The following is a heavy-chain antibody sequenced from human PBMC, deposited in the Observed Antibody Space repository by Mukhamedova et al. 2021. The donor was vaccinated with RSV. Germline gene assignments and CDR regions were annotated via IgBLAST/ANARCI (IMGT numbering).Heavy chain of an antibody. V-gene: IGHV3-23*01. Sequence: YADSVRGRFTISRDNSKDTLYLEMNSLRAEDTATYYCAKGYVHTYGRFDYWGQGTLVTVSS. J-gene: IGHJ4*02. CDR3: AKGYVHTYGRFDY. D-gene: IGHD1-1*01.